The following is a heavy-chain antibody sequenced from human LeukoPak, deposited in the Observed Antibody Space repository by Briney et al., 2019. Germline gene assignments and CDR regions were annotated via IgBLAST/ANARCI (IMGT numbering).Heavy chain of an antibody. CDR2: ISGYNGNT. D-gene: IGHD5-12*01. CDR1: GYTFTSYG. CDR3: ARGYSGYSEGPSDY. J-gene: IGHJ4*02. V-gene: IGHV1-18*01. Sequence: ASVKVSCKASGYTFTSYGISWVRQAPGQGLEWMGWISGYNGNTNYAQNLQGRVTMTTDTSTSTVYMELRSLRSDDTAVYYCARGYSGYSEGPSDYWGQGTLVTVSS.